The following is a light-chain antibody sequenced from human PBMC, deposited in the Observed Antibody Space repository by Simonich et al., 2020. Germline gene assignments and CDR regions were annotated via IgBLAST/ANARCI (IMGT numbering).Light chain of an antibody. J-gene: IGKJ2*01. CDR3: QQYNNWPMYT. Sequence: EIVMTQSPATLSVSPGERATLSCRASQSVRSNFAWYQQKPGQAPRRLIDGASTRATGIPARFSGSGSGTEFTLTISSMQSEDFAVYYCQQYNNWPMYTFGQGTKLEIK. CDR1: QSVRSN. V-gene: IGKV3-15*01. CDR2: GAS.